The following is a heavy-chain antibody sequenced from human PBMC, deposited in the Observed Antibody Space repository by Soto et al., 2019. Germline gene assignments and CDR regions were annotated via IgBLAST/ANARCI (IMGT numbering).Heavy chain of an antibody. CDR2: ITSSGTTV. J-gene: IGHJ4*02. D-gene: IGHD6-13*01. CDR1: GFTFSSYS. V-gene: IGHV3-48*02. CDR3: ARGSSNWAYYFDF. Sequence: EVHLVESGGGLVQPGGSLRLSCAASGFTFSSYSLNWVRKAPGKGLEWVSYITSSGTTVYYADSVSGRFTISRDNAKNSLYLQMNSLRDDDTAVYYCARGSSNWAYYFDFCGQGTLVIVSS.